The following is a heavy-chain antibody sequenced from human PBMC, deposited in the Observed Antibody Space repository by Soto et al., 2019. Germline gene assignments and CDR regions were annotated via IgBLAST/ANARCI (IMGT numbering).Heavy chain of an antibody. V-gene: IGHV3-74*01. Sequence: EVQLVESGGGLVQPGGSLRLSCAASGFSFSSYGMHWVRQAPGTGLVWVSRVDADGSGTTYAGSVKGRFSISRDNAKNKVSLQMNNLRAEDTAVYYCAGASGWKFDYWGLGVLVTVSS. CDR1: GFSFSSYG. CDR3: AGASGWKFDY. D-gene: IGHD1-1*01. CDR2: VDADGSGT. J-gene: IGHJ4*02.